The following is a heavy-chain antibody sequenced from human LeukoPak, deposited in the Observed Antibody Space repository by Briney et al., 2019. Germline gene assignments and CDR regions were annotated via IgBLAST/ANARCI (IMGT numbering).Heavy chain of an antibody. D-gene: IGHD6-25*01. CDR3: ATRNSSEDY. J-gene: IGHJ4*02. Sequence: PGGSLRLSCAASGFTFSSYAMSWVRQAPGKGLEWVSLIGGSGVSTYYADSVKGRFTISRDNSKNTLYLQLNSLRAEDTAVYYCATRNSSEDYWGQGTLVTVSS. CDR2: IGGSGVST. CDR1: GFTFSSYA. V-gene: IGHV3-23*01.